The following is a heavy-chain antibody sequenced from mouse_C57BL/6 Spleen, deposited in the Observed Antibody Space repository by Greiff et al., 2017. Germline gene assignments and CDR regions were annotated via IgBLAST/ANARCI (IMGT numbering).Heavy chain of an antibody. D-gene: IGHD2-5*01. Sequence: QVQLQQPGAELVRPGSSVKLSCKASGYTFTSYWMHWVKQRPIQGLEWIGNIDPSDSETHYNQKFKDKATLTVDKSSSTAYMQLSSPTSEDSAVYYCATYYSNSGNYFDYWGQGTTLTVSS. V-gene: IGHV1-52*01. J-gene: IGHJ2*01. CDR2: IDPSDSET. CDR3: ATYYSNSGNYFDY. CDR1: GYTFTSYW.